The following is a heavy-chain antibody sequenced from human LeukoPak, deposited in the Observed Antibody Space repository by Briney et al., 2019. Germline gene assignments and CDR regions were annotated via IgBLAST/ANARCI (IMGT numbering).Heavy chain of an antibody. D-gene: IGHD2-2*01. CDR1: GGTFSSYA. CDR3: ARGSKEVNEYFQH. Sequence: SVKVSCKASGGTFSSYAMSWVRQAPGQGLAWMGGIIPIFGRANYAQTCHGRVTITSDESTSTAYMELSSLRSEDTAVYYCARGSKEVNEYFQHWGQGTLVTVSS. J-gene: IGHJ1*01. CDR2: IIPIFGRA. V-gene: IGHV1-69*01.